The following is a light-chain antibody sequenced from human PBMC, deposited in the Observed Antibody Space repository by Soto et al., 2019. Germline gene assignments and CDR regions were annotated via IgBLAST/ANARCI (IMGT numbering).Light chain of an antibody. CDR1: SSDVGAYNY. CDR2: EVS. CDR3: SSYTSTSTLVV. V-gene: IGLV2-14*01. J-gene: IGLJ2*01. Sequence: QSVLTQAASVSGSPGQPITISCTGTSSDVGAYNYVSWYQQHPGKAPKLMIYEVSNRPSGVSNLFSGSKSGNTASLTISGLQAEDEADYYCSSYTSTSTLVVFGGGTKVTVL.